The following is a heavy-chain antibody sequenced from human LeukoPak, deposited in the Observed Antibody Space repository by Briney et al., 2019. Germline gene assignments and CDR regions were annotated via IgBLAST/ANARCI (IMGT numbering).Heavy chain of an antibody. CDR2: INPNSGGT. CDR3: AKEALVVVAATLDY. Sequence: GASVKVSCKASGYTFTGYYMHWVRQAPGQGLEWMGWINPNSGGTNYAQKFQGRVTMTRDTSISTAYMELSRLRSDDTAVYYCAKEALVVVAATLDYWGQGTLVTVSS. D-gene: IGHD2-15*01. CDR1: GYTFTGYY. V-gene: IGHV1-2*02. J-gene: IGHJ4*02.